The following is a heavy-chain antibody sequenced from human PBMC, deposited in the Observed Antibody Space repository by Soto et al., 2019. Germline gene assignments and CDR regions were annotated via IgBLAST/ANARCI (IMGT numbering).Heavy chain of an antibody. CDR2: IYYSGST. Sequence: SETLSLTCTVSGGSISSYYWSWIRQPPGKGLEWIGFIYYSGSTNYNPSLKSRVTISVDTSENQFSLKLSSVTAADTAVYYCARSRYSGYDSVDYWGQGTLVTVS. D-gene: IGHD5-12*01. CDR3: ARSRYSGYDSVDY. V-gene: IGHV4-59*01. CDR1: GGSISSYY. J-gene: IGHJ4*02.